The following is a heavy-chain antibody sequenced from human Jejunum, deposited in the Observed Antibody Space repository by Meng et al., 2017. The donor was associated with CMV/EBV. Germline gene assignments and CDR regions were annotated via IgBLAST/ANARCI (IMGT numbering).Heavy chain of an antibody. CDR2: ISGYNGNT. J-gene: IGHJ4*02. CDR1: GENLISEG. D-gene: IGHD6-19*01. V-gene: IGHV1-18*01. Sequence: SCEDAGENLISEGSGWVSKANGQGIEWMGWISGYNGNTKYEQKFQGRVTMNTDTSKSTAYMELRSVRCDDTAVYYCTTESVADTTFDYWGQGTLVTVSS. CDR3: TTESVADTTFDY.